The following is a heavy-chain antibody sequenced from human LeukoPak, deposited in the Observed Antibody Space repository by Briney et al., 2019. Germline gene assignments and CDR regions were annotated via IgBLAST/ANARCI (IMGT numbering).Heavy chain of an antibody. D-gene: IGHD4/OR15-4a*01. CDR2: ITSDGTVT. CDR3: ARDLYDYGSY. J-gene: IGHJ4*02. V-gene: IGHV3-74*01. CDR1: GFTFSTHW. Sequence: GGSLRLSCAASGFTFSTHWMHWVRQVPGKGLVWVSRITSDGTVTNYADSVKGRFTISRDNAKNTLYLQMNSLRAEDTAVYYCARDLYDYGSYWGQGTLVTVSS.